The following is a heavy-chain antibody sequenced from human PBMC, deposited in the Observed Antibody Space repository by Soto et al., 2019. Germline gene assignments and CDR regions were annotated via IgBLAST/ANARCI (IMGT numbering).Heavy chain of an antibody. J-gene: IGHJ3*02. Sequence: QVQLQQWGAGLLKPSETLSLTCAVYGGSFSGYYWSWIRQPPGKGLEWIGEINHSGSTNYNPSLKSRVTISVDTSKNQFSLKLSSVTAADTAVYYCASYDYAGAFDIWGQGTMVTGSS. CDR1: GGSFSGYY. CDR2: INHSGST. D-gene: IGHD4-17*01. V-gene: IGHV4-34*01. CDR3: ASYDYAGAFDI.